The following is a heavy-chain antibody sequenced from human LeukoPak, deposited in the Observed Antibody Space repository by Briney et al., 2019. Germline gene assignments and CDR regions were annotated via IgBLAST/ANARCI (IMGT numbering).Heavy chain of an antibody. D-gene: IGHD5-18*01. V-gene: IGHV3-53*01. Sequence: GGSLRLSCAASGFTVNSNYMTWVRQAPGKGLEWVSVTHSGGRTYYADSVKGRFTISRDNAKNSLYLQMNSLRAEDTAVYYCARVRDSYGYYRHFDYWGQGTLVTVSS. CDR1: GFTVNSNY. CDR2: THSGGRT. CDR3: ARVRDSYGYYRHFDY. J-gene: IGHJ4*02.